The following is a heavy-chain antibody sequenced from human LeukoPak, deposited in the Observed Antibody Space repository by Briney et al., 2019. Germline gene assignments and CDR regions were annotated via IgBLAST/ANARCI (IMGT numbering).Heavy chain of an antibody. D-gene: IGHD3-22*01. CDR1: GFTFSSYW. CDR3: AGRTMIVVVKGAIDY. CDR2: IKQDGSEK. V-gene: IGHV3-7*01. Sequence: PGGSLRLSCAASGFTFSSYWMSWVRQAPGKGLEWVANIKQDGSEKYYVDSVKGRFTISRDNAKNSLYLQMNSLRAEDTAVYYCAGRTMIVVVKGAIDYWGQGTLVTVSS. J-gene: IGHJ4*02.